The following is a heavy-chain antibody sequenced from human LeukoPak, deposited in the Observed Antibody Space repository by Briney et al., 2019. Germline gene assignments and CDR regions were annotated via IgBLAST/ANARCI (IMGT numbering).Heavy chain of an antibody. Sequence: GGSLRLSCVASGFTFSSYAMHWVRQAPGKGLEWVAVISYDGSNKYYADSVKGRFTISRDNSKNTLYLQMNSLRAEDTAVYYCARENYFSFDYWGQGALVTVSS. J-gene: IGHJ4*02. CDR1: GFTFSSYA. CDR3: ARENYFSFDY. CDR2: ISYDGSNK. D-gene: IGHD3-16*01. V-gene: IGHV3-30*04.